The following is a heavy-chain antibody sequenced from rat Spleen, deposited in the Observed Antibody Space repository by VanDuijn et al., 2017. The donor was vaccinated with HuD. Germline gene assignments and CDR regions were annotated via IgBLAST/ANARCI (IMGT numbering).Heavy chain of an antibody. D-gene: IGHD1-2*01. CDR2: IWIDGNT. CDR3: TRSGYYYSSYVPFFDY. Sequence: QVQLKESGPGLVQPSQTLSLSCTVSGFSLSSYHVSWVRQPPGKGLEWMGVIWIDGNTGYNPLLKSRLIISRDTSKSQVFLKMNSLQTDDTAIYFCTRSGYYYSSYVPFFDYWGQGVMVTVSS. CDR1: GFSLSSYH. V-gene: IGHV2-43*01. J-gene: IGHJ2*01.